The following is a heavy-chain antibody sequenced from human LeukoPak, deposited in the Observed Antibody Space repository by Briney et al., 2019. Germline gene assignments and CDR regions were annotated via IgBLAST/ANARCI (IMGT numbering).Heavy chain of an antibody. D-gene: IGHD3-22*01. CDR2: IYTSGST. J-gene: IGHJ3*02. CDR1: GGSISSGCYY. CDR3: ARGPYSYDSSGAFDI. V-gene: IGHV4-61*02. Sequence: SETLSLTYTLSGGSISSGCYYWSWIRQPAGKGLEWIGRIYTSGSTNYNPSLKSRVTISVDTSKNQFSLKLSSVTAADTAVYFCARGPYSYDSSGAFDIWGQGTMVTVSS.